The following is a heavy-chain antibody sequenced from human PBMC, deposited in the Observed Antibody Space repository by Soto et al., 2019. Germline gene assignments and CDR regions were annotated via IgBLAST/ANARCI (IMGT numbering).Heavy chain of an antibody. D-gene: IGHD3-10*01. Sequence: QVHLVESGGGVVQPGRSMRLSCAASGFTLSSYGMHWVRQAPGKGLAWVAVISYDGRNKYYADSVKGRFTISRDNYTNTLYRQMNSLRAEDTAVYYCAKDIWVRGVTCMEVGGQVNTV. J-gene: IGHJ6*02. CDR1: GFTLSSYG. CDR3: AKDIWVRGVTCMEV. CDR2: ISYDGRNK. V-gene: IGHV3-30*18.